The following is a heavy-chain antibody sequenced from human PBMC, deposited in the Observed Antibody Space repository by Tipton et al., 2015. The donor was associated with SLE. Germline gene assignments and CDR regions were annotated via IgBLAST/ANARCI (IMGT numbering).Heavy chain of an antibody. V-gene: IGHV4-39*07. D-gene: IGHD3-22*01. CDR1: GGSISSSRYY. CDR3: ARFIPMIVVPPYSKTDAFDI. Sequence: TLSLTCTVSGGSISSSRYYWGWIRQPPGKGLEWIGSIYHSGTAYYNPSLKSRVTISVDTSKNQFSLKLSSVTAADTAVYYCARFIPMIVVPPYSKTDAFDIWGQGTMVTVSS. J-gene: IGHJ3*02. CDR2: IYHSGTA.